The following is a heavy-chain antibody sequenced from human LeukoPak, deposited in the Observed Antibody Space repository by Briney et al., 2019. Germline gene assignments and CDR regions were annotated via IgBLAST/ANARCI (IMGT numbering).Heavy chain of an antibody. J-gene: IGHJ5*02. CDR1: GFTFSNYW. CDR3: ANFGDLLYLTFDP. D-gene: IGHD3-10*01. V-gene: IGHV3-7*01. CDR2: MNSDGGHK. Sequence: PGGSLRLSCAASGFTFSNYWMSWVRQAPGKGLEWVANMNSDGGHKYYLDSVKGRFTISRDNAKSSLFLQMNSLRAEDTAVYYCANFGDLLYLTFDPWGQGTLVTVSS.